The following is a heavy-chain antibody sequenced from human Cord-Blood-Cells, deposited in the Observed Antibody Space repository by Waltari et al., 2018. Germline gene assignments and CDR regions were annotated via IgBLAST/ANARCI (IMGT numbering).Heavy chain of an antibody. Sequence: EVQLLESGGGLVQPGGSLRLSCAASGFTFSSYAISWVRRAPGKGLQWGSAISGSGGSTYYADSGKGRFTISRDNSKNTLYLQMNSLRAEDTAVYYCAKDGLRFLEWFPTYYYYYMDVWGKGTTVTVSS. CDR3: AKDGLRFLEWFPTYYYYYMDV. CDR1: GFTFSSYA. J-gene: IGHJ6*03. CDR2: ISGSGGST. D-gene: IGHD3-3*01. V-gene: IGHV3-23*01.